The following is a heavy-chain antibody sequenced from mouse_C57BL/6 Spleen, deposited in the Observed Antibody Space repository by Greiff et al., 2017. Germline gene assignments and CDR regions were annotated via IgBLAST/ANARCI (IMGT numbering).Heavy chain of an antibody. CDR1: GYTFPSYW. CDR2: IDPSASYT. CDR3: ARRGLLRGWYFDV. J-gene: IGHJ1*03. Sequence: QVQLQQPGAELVMPGASVKLSCKASGYTFPSYWMHWVKQRPGQGLEWIGEIDPSASYTNYNQKFKGKSTLTVDKSSSTAYMQLSSLTSEDSAVYYCARRGLLRGWYFDVWGTGTTVTVSS. D-gene: IGHD1-1*01. V-gene: IGHV1-69*01.